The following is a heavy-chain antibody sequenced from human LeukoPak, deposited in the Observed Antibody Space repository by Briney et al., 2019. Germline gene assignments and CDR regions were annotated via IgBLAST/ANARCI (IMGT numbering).Heavy chain of an antibody. CDR1: GGSISSYY. J-gene: IGHJ3*02. D-gene: IGHD3-10*01. Sequence: SETLSLTCTVSGGSISSYYWSWIRQPPGKGLEWIGYIYYSGSTNYNPSLKSRVTISVDTSKNQFSLKLSSVTAADTAVYYCARVPKFPGITMVRGVGSDAFDIWGQGTMVTVSS. V-gene: IGHV4-59*01. CDR2: IYYSGST. CDR3: ARVPKFPGITMVRGVGSDAFDI.